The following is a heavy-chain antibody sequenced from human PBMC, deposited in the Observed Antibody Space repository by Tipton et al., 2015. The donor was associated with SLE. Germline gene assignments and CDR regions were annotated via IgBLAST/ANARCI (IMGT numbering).Heavy chain of an antibody. D-gene: IGHD5-18*01. CDR3: ARLEGYSYGYHWAFDI. V-gene: IGHV4-34*01. Sequence: LRLSCAVYGGSFSGYYWSWIRQPPGKGLEWIGEINHSGSTNYNPSLKSRVTISVDTSKNQFSLKLSSVTAADTAVYYCARLEGYSYGYHWAFDIWGQGTMVTVSS. CDR1: GGSFSGYY. J-gene: IGHJ3*02. CDR2: INHSGST.